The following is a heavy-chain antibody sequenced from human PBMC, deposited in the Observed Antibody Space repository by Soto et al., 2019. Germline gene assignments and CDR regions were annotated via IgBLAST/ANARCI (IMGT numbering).Heavy chain of an antibody. CDR1: GFTFSSYA. D-gene: IGHD4-4*01. CDR3: ARPLWRDDYNWGYFDL. Sequence: QVQLVESGGGVVQPGRSLRLSCAASGFTFSSYAMHWVRQVPGKGLEWVAVISYDGSNKYYGDSVKGRFTISRDNSKNTVYLQMNSLRAEDTAVYYCARPLWRDDYNWGYFDLWGRGTLVTVSS. CDR2: ISYDGSNK. J-gene: IGHJ2*01. V-gene: IGHV3-30-3*01.